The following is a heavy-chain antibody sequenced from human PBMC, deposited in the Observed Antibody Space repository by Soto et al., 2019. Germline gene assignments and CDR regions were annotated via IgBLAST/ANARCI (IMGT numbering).Heavy chain of an antibody. CDR2: TYYRSKWTN. Sequence: SQTLSLTCAISGDSVSSTSASWNWIRQSPSRGLEWLGRTYYRSKWTNDYAVSVKSRITVNPDTSKNQFSLQLSSVTPEDTAMYYCVRGYSSSFDYWGQGTLVTVSS. CDR3: VRGYSSSFDY. D-gene: IGHD2-15*01. J-gene: IGHJ4*02. V-gene: IGHV6-1*01. CDR1: GDSVSSTSAS.